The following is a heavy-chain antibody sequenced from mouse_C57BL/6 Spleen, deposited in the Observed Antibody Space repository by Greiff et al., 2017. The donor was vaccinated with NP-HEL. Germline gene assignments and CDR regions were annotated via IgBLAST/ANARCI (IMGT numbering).Heavy chain of an antibody. Sequence: EVQLQESGPGLVKPSQSLSLTCSVTGYSITSGYYWNWIRQFPGNKLEWMGYISYDGSNNYNPSLKNRISITRDTSKNQFFLKLNSVTTEDTATYYCARGGYDYDEKVDYWGQGTTLTVSS. D-gene: IGHD2-4*01. CDR2: ISYDGSN. CDR1: GYSITSGYY. J-gene: IGHJ2*01. V-gene: IGHV3-6*01. CDR3: ARGGYDYDEKVDY.